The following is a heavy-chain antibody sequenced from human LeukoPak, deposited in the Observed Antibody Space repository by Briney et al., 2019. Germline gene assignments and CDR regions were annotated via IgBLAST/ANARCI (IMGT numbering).Heavy chain of an antibody. V-gene: IGHV4-59*01. CDR1: GGSISSYY. J-gene: IGHJ3*02. CDR2: IYYSGST. D-gene: IGHD4-23*01. CDR3: AGTTVVTRRPQDAFDI. Sequence: SETLSLTCTVSGGSISSYYWSWIRQPSGKGLEWIGYIYYSGSTNYNPSLKSRVTISVDTSKNQFSLKLSSVTAADTAVYYCAGTTVVTRRPQDAFDIWGQGTMVTVSS.